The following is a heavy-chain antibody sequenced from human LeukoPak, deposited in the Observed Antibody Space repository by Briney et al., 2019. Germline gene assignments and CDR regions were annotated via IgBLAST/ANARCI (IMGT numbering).Heavy chain of an antibody. CDR2: IKQDGSEK. CDR1: GFTFSRYW. J-gene: IGHJ4*02. CDR3: ATDRSSIAVRPH. V-gene: IGHV3-7*01. D-gene: IGHD6-6*01. Sequence: GGSLRLSCAGSGFTFSRYWLSWVRQAPGKGLEWVANIKQDGSEKYYVDSVKGRFTISRDNAKNSLYLQMNSLRAEDTAVYYCATDRSSIAVRPHWGQGTLVTVSS.